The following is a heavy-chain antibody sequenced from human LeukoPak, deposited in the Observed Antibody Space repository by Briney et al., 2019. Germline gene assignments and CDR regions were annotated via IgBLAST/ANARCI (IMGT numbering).Heavy chain of an antibody. D-gene: IGHD3-10*01. CDR1: GYSISSGYY. Sequence: SETLSLTCTVSGYSISSGYYWGWIRQPPGKGLEWIGSIYHNGSTYYNPSLKSRVTISVDTSKNQFSLKLRSVTAADTAVYYCARGLRSMVRGVIHNWFDPWGQGTLVTVSS. J-gene: IGHJ5*02. V-gene: IGHV4-38-2*02. CDR3: ARGLRSMVRGVIHNWFDP. CDR2: IYHNGST.